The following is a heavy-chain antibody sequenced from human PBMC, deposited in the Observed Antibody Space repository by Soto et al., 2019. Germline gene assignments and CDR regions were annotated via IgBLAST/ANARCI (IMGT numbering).Heavy chain of an antibody. V-gene: IGHV3-48*04. D-gene: IGHD6-13*01. Sequence: GGSLRLSCAASGFTFNNYNMNWVRQAPGKGLEWVSYISSSTIYYADSVKGRFTISRDNARNSVFLQMNSLRADDTAVYYCARDANLGFSSSWFMDYWGQGTRVTVAS. CDR3: ARDANLGFSSSWFMDY. CDR1: GFTFNNYN. CDR2: ISSSTI. J-gene: IGHJ4*02.